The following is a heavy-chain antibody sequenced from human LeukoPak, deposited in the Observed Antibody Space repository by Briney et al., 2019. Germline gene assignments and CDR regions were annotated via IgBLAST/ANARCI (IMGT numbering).Heavy chain of an antibody. CDR1: GFTFSTYG. CDR3: ARDLYYYGSGSFGKYYYYGMDV. CDR2: IWYDGNNK. Sequence: GGSLRLSCAASGFTFSTYGMHWVRQGPGKGLEWVAVIWYDGNNKYYADSVKGRFTISRDNSKNTLYLQMNSLRAEDTAVYYCARDLYYYGSGSFGKYYYYGMDVWGQGTTVTVSS. J-gene: IGHJ6*02. D-gene: IGHD3-10*01. V-gene: IGHV3-33*01.